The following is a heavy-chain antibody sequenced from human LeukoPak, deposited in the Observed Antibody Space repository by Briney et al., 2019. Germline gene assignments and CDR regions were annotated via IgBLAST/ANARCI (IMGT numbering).Heavy chain of an antibody. CDR1: GYTFTGYY. V-gene: IGHV1-69*02. CDR2: LIPILGIA. J-gene: IGHJ4*02. D-gene: IGHD6-19*01. Sequence: GASVKVSCKASGYTFTGYYIHWVRQAPGQGLEWMGRLIPILGIANYAQKFQGRVTITADKSTSTAYMELSSLRSEDTAVYYCASNSNRYSSGWLDYWGQGTLVTVSS. CDR3: ASNSNRYSSGWLDY.